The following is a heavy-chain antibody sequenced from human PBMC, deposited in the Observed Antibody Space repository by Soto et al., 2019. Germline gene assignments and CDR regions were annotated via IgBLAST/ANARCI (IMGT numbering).Heavy chain of an antibody. CDR1: GYTFTSYG. CDR3: ARALNLGLAAG. CDR2: ISAYNGNT. J-gene: IGHJ4*02. V-gene: IGHV1-18*01. Sequence: QVQLVQSGAEVKKPGASVKVSCKASGYTFTSYGISWVRQAPGQGLEWMGWISAYNGNTKYAQKVQGRVTMTTDTSTSTAYMALRSIRSDDTAGYYCARALNLGLAAGWGQGTLVTVSS. D-gene: IGHD6-13*01.